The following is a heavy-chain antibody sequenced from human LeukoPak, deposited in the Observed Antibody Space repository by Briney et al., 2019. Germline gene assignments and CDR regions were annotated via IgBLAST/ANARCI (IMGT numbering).Heavy chain of an antibody. V-gene: IGHV1-18*01. CDR1: GYTFTSYG. Sequence: GASVKVSCKASGYTFTSYGVSWVRQAPGQGLEWVGWISSYTGDRKYAQKLQGRVTMTTDTSTSTAYMELRSLRSDDTAMYYCAREISRGGFDPWGQGTLVTVSS. CDR2: ISSYTGDR. J-gene: IGHJ5*02. D-gene: IGHD3-3*01. CDR3: AREISRGGFDP.